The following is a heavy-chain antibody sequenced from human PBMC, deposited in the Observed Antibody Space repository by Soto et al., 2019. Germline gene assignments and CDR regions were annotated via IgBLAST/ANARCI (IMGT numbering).Heavy chain of an antibody. V-gene: IGHV3-30*18. CDR3: AKSYHDSSGFDY. Sequence: RLSCAASGFTFSSYGMHWVRQAPGKGLEWVAVISYDGSNKYYADSVKGRFTISRDNSKNTLYLQMNSLRAEDTAVYYCAKSYHDSSGFDYWGQGTLVTVSS. CDR2: ISYDGSNK. J-gene: IGHJ4*02. D-gene: IGHD3-22*01. CDR1: GFTFSSYG.